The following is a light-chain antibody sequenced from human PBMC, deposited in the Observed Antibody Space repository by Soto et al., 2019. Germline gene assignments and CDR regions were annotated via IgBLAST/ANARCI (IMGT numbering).Light chain of an antibody. CDR3: QHYSN. CDR1: QSVSSR. V-gene: IGKV3-11*01. CDR2: DAF. Sequence: EIVLTQSPATLSLSPGERATLSCRASQSVSSRLAWYQQKPGQAPRLLIYDAFNRATGIPARFSGSWSGTDFTLTISSLEPEDFAVYYCQHYSNFGPGTKVDIK. J-gene: IGKJ3*01.